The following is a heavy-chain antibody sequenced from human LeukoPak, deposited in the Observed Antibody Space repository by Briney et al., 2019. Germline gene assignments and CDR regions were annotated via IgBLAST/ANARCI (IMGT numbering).Heavy chain of an antibody. CDR3: ARVSAYCTTTSCHDY. D-gene: IGHD2-2*01. CDR1: GYTFTNYG. V-gene: IGHV1-18*01. CDR2: ISAYNGNA. J-gene: IGHJ4*02. Sequence: ASVKVSFKASGYTFTNYGVSWVRQAPGQGLEWMGWISAYNGNADYPQKLQGRVTMTTDTSTSTAYMELRSLRSDDTAIYYCARVSAYCTTTSCHDYWGQGTLVTVSS.